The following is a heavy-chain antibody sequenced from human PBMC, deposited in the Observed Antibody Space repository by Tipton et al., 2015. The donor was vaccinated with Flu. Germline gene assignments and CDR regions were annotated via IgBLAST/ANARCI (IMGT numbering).Heavy chain of an antibody. CDR3: ARRDFSNYVSEPKNWFDI. Sequence: QLVQSGAEEKKPGASVKVSCKASGYTFDSYGITWVRQAPGQGLEWMAWIDNIKGNINYARNLQGRVTVTSDTSTSTAYLELRSLRFDDTAVYFCARRDFSNYVSEPKNWFDIWGQGTLVTVSS. D-gene: IGHD4-11*01. CDR2: IDNIKGNI. CDR1: GYTFDSYG. V-gene: IGHV1-18*01. J-gene: IGHJ5*02.